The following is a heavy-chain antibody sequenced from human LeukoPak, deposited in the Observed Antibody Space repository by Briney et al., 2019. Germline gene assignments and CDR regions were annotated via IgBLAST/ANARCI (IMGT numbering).Heavy chain of an antibody. V-gene: IGHV4-59*08. D-gene: IGHD3-9*01. CDR2: IYYSGST. Sequence: PSETLSLTCTVSGGSIRSYYWSWIRQPPGKGLEWIGYIYYSGSTNYNPSLKSRVTISVDTPKNQFSLKLSSVTAADTAVYYCARSASSAYYAILTGYFLVWGQGTLVTVSS. J-gene: IGHJ4*02. CDR1: GGSIRSYY. CDR3: ARSASSAYYAILTGYFLV.